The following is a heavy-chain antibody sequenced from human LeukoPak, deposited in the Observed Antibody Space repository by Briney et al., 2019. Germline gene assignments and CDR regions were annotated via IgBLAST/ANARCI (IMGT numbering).Heavy chain of an antibody. CDR3: AAAFDY. J-gene: IGHJ4*02. CDR2: IYHSGST. Sequence: PSETLSLTCTVSGYSISSGYYWGWIRQPPGKGLEWIRSIYHSGSTYYNPSLKSRVTISVDTSKNQVSLKLSSVTAADTAVYYCAAAFDYWGQGILVIVSS. V-gene: IGHV4-38-2*02. D-gene: IGHD6-25*01. CDR1: GYSISSGYY.